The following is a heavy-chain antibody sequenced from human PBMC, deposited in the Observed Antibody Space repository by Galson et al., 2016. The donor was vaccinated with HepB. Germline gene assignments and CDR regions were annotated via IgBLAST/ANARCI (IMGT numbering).Heavy chain of an antibody. Sequence: SLRLSCAASGFTFSSYAMHWVRQAPGKGPEWVAVISYDGSNKYYADSVKGRFTIPRDNSNNTLYLQMNSLRAEDTAVYYCARKELYYYYYGMDVWGQGTTVTVSS. J-gene: IGHJ6*02. CDR3: ARKELYYYYYGMDV. D-gene: IGHD1-7*01. V-gene: IGHV3-30-3*01. CDR2: ISYDGSNK. CDR1: GFTFSSYA.